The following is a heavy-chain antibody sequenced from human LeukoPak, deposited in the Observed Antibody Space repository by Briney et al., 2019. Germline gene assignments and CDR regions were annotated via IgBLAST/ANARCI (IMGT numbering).Heavy chain of an antibody. CDR2: ISGSGGST. V-gene: IGHV3-23*01. D-gene: IGHD2-15*01. Sequence: GGSLRLSCAASGFTFSSYAMSWVRQAPGKGLEWVSAISGSGGSTYYADSVKGRFTISRDNSKNTLYLQMNSLRAEDTAVYYCARGLFRFCSSGSCLSPFDYWGQGTLVTVSS. CDR3: ARGLFRFCSSGSCLSPFDY. J-gene: IGHJ4*02. CDR1: GFTFSSYA.